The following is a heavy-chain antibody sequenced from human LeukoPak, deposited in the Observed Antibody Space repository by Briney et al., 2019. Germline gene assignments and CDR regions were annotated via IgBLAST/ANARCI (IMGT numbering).Heavy chain of an antibody. J-gene: IGHJ4*02. CDR2: INHSGST. CDR1: GGSFSGYY. Sequence: TSETLSLTCAVYGGSFSGYYGSWVRQPPGKGLEWIGEINHSGSTNYNPSLKSRVTISVDTSKNQFSLKLSSVTAADTAVYYCARRRTPVAARAYFDYWGQGTLVTVSS. V-gene: IGHV4-34*01. D-gene: IGHD6-6*01. CDR3: ARRRTPVAARAYFDY.